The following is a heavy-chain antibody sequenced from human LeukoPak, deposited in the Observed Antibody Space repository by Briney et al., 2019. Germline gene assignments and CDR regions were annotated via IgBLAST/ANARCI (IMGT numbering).Heavy chain of an antibody. CDR1: GGSISSGGYF. V-gene: IGHV4-61*09. D-gene: IGHD2-15*01. CDR3: ARVPLRCSGDSCYDY. Sequence: SQTLSLTCTVSGGSISSGGYFWSWIRQPPGKGLEWIGHIYYSGSTNYNPSLKSRVTISVDTSKNQFSLNLSSVTAADTAVYYCARVPLRCSGDSCYDYWGQGALVTVSS. CDR2: IYYSGST. J-gene: IGHJ4*02.